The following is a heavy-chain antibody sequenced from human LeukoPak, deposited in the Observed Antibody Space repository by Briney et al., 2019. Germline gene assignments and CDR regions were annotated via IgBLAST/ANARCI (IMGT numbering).Heavy chain of an antibody. CDR3: ARGEYSSSPLYYYYYYMDV. CDR2: IYTSGST. D-gene: IGHD6-6*01. V-gene: IGHV4-4*07. J-gene: IGHJ6*03. Sequence: SETLSLTCTVSGGSISSYYWSWIRQPAGKGLEWIGRIYTSGSTNYNPSLKSRVTMSVDTSKNQFSLKLSSVTATDTAVYYCARGEYSSSPLYYYYYYMDVWGKGTTVTVSS. CDR1: GGSISSYY.